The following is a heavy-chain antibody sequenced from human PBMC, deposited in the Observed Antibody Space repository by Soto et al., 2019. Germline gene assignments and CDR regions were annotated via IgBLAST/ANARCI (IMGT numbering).Heavy chain of an antibody. D-gene: IGHD4-17*01. Sequence: PGGSLRLSCADSGFTFSSYGMHWVRQAPGKGLEWVAVIWYDGSNKYYADSVKGRFTISRDNSKNTLYLQMNSLRAEDTAVYYCAKDRGDYYYYYGMDVWGQGTTVTVSS. CDR3: AKDRGDYYYYYGMDV. CDR2: IWYDGSNK. CDR1: GFTFSSYG. V-gene: IGHV3-30*02. J-gene: IGHJ6*02.